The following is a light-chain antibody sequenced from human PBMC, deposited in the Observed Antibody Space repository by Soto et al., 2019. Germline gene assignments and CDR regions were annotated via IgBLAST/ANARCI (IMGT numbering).Light chain of an antibody. V-gene: IGKV3-20*01. Sequence: VLTQSPGTLSLSPGERATLSCRASQSVSSSYLAWYQQRPGQAPRLLIYGASSRVTGIPDRFSGSGSGTDFTLTISRLEPEDFAVYYCQQYGSSRWTFGQGTKVEIK. CDR2: GAS. CDR3: QQYGSSRWT. J-gene: IGKJ1*01. CDR1: QSVSSSY.